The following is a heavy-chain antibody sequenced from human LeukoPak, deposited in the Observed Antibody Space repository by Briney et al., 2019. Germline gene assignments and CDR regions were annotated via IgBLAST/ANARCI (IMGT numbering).Heavy chain of an antibody. J-gene: IGHJ4*02. CDR1: GGSISSGDYY. D-gene: IGHD4-17*01. CDR2: IYYSGST. Sequence: PSQTLSLTCTVSGGSISSGDYYWSWIRQPPGKGLEWIGYIYYSGSTYYNPSLKSRVTISVDTSKNQFSLKLSSVTAADTAVYYCARGRRESYGDYANYFDYWGQGTLVTVSS. CDR3: ARGRRESYGDYANYFDY. V-gene: IGHV4-30-4*01.